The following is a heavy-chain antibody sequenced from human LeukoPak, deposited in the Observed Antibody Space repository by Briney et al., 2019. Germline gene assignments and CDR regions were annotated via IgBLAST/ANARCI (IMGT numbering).Heavy chain of an antibody. CDR2: ISGSGTYT. CDR1: GFTFSDYG. J-gene: IGHJ4*02. D-gene: IGHD2-21*02. V-gene: IGHV3-23*01. Sequence: GGSLRLSCAASGFTFSDYGMSWVRQAPGEGLEWVSTISGSGTYTYYADSVKGRFPISRDNSKNRLDLQMNSLKAEDTAVYYCAKLSSRSGDYALFDYWGQGTRVTVSS. CDR3: AKLSSRSGDYALFDY.